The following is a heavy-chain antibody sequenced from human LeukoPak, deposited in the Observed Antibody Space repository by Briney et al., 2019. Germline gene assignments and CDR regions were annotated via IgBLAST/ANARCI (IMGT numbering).Heavy chain of an antibody. CDR2: TYYRSKWYN. J-gene: IGHJ4*02. D-gene: IGHD6-19*01. CDR1: GDSVSNNSAA. CDR3: ARGARSSVDY. V-gene: IGHV6-1*01. Sequence: SQTLSLTCAISGDSVSNNSAAWNRIRQSPSRGLEWLGGTYYRSKWYNDYAVSVKSRITINPDTSKNQFSLQLNSVTPEDTAVYYCARGARSSVDYWGQGTLVTVSS.